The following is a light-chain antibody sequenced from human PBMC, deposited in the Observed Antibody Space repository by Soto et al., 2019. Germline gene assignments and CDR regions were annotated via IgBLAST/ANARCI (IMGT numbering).Light chain of an antibody. V-gene: IGKV3-15*01. CDR1: QIVSSL. CDR2: GAS. CDR3: QQYYDWPIT. Sequence: EIVLTQSPGTLSLSPGDRATLSCRASQIVSSLLAWYQQKPGQAPRLLIYGASTRATGIPATFSGSGSGTDFTLTISSLQSEDFAVYYCQQYYDWPITFGQGTRLEIK. J-gene: IGKJ5*01.